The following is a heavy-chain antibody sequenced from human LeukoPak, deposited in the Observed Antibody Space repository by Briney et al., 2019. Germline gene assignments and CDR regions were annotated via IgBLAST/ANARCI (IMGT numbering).Heavy chain of an antibody. D-gene: IGHD2-15*01. CDR3: ARLPIVVVAAARARYYGMDV. CDR2: IYPGDSDT. J-gene: IGHJ6*04. V-gene: IGHV5-51*01. Sequence: GESLRISCKGSGYSFTSYWIGWVRQMPGKGLEWMGIIYPGDSDTRYSPSFQGQVTISADKSISTAYLQWSSLKASDTAMYYCARLPIVVVAAARARYYGMDVWGKGTTVTVSS. CDR1: GYSFTSYW.